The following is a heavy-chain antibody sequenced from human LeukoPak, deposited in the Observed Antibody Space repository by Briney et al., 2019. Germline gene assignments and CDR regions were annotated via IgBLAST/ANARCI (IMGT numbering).Heavy chain of an antibody. D-gene: IGHD2-21*02. CDR3: ARGGDGPGIK. CDR1: GGSISSSSYY. V-gene: IGHV4-39*07. CDR2: IYYSGST. Sequence: SETLSLTCTVSGGSISSSSYYWGWIRQPPGKGLEWIGSIYYSGSTYYNPSLKSRVTISVDTSKNQFSLKLSSVTAADTAVYYCARGGDGPGIKWGQGTLVTVSS. J-gene: IGHJ4*02.